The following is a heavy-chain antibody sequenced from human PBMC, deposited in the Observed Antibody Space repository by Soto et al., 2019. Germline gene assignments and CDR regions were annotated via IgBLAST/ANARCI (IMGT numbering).Heavy chain of an antibody. D-gene: IGHD3-10*01. CDR2: IYWDDDK. J-gene: IGHJ6*02. Sequence: SGPTLVNPTQTLTLTCTFSGFSLTTSGVGVGWIRQPPGKAPEWLALIYWDDDKRYRSSLKDRLTITKDTSKNQVVLTMTNMDPADTATNCCAHSPVMVLGLSYYYLYAMDVWGQGTAVTVSS. V-gene: IGHV2-5*02. CDR1: GFSLTTSGVG. CDR3: AHSPVMVLGLSYYYLYAMDV.